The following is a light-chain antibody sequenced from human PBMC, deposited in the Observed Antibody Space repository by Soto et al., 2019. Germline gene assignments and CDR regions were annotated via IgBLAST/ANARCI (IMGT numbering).Light chain of an antibody. CDR3: QSYDISLSGFHV. J-gene: IGLJ1*01. CDR1: ISNIGAGYD. Sequence: QSVLTQPPSVSGAPGQRVTISCTGSISNIGAGYDVRWYQQLPGTVPKVLIYGNSNRPSGVPDRFSGSKSGTSASLAITGLQAEDEADYYCQSYDISLSGFHVFGTGTKVTVL. CDR2: GNS. V-gene: IGLV1-40*01.